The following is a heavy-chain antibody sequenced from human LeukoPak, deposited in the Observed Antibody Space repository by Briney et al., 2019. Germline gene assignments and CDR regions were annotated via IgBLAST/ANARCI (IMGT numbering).Heavy chain of an antibody. Sequence: GGSLRLSCVASGFTFTNYWMGWVRQAPGKGLEWVANIKQDGSDKYYVDSVKGRFTISRDNAKNSLYLQMNSLRAEGTAVYYCARYGSYCTGGNCKDYWGQGTLVTVSS. CDR2: IKQDGSDK. CDR1: GFTFTNYW. J-gene: IGHJ4*02. V-gene: IGHV3-7*01. D-gene: IGHD2-15*01. CDR3: ARYGSYCTGGNCKDY.